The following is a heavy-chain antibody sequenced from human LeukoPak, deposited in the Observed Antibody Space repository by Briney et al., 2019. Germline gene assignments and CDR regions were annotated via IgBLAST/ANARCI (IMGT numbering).Heavy chain of an antibody. CDR2: IKQDGSEK. V-gene: IGHV3-7*01. CDR1: GFTVSSYF. Sequence: GGSLRLSCAASGFTVSSYFMNWVRQAPGKGLEWVANIKQDGSEKYYVDSVKGRFTISRDNAKNSLYLQMNSLRAEDTAVYYCARGEQLLYIWGQGTMVTVSS. D-gene: IGHD6-6*01. CDR3: ARGEQLLYI. J-gene: IGHJ3*02.